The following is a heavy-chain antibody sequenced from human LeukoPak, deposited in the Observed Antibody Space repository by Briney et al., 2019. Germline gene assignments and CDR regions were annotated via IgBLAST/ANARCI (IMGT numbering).Heavy chain of an antibody. CDR2: ISYDGSNK. CDR3: ARDSDYYDSFATFCLDY. CDR1: GFTFSSYG. D-gene: IGHD3-22*01. Sequence: PGGSLRLSCAASGFTFSSYGMHWVRQAPGKGLEWVAVISYDGSNKYYADSVKGRFTISRDNSKNTLYLQMNSLRAEDTAVYYCARDSDYYDSFATFCLDYWGQGTLVTVSS. V-gene: IGHV3-30*03. J-gene: IGHJ4*02.